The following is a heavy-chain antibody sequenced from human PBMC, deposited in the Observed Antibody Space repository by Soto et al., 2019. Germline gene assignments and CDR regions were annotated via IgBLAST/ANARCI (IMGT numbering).Heavy chain of an antibody. CDR1: GFTFRSYG. Sequence: QVQLVESGGGVVQPGRSLRLSCAASGFTFRSYGMHWVRQAPAKGLEWVAVISYDGSNKYYADSVKGRFTISRDNSKNTLYLQMNSLRAEDTAVYYCAKVGVGATSNAFDIWGQGTMVNVSS. J-gene: IGHJ3*02. CDR3: AKVGVGATSNAFDI. D-gene: IGHD1-26*01. CDR2: ISYDGSNK. V-gene: IGHV3-30*18.